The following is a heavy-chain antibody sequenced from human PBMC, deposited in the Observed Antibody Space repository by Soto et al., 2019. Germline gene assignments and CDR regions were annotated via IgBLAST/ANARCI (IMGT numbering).Heavy chain of an antibody. CDR3: GRGRSGQIVVFY. CDR1: GYTFTGHY. CDR2: IGPETGAT. D-gene: IGHD1-26*01. Sequence: ASVKVSCKASGYTFTGHYIQWVRQAPEQGPEWMGEIGPETGATRYAQKFQGRVTMTRDMSITTVYMELNNLSPDDTAVYYCGRGRSGQIVVFYWGQGTPVTVSS. J-gene: IGHJ4*02. V-gene: IGHV1-2*02.